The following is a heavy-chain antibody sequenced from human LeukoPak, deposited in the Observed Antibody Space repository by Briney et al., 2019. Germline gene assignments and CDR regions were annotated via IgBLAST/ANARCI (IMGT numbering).Heavy chain of an antibody. V-gene: IGHV3-64D*06. CDR2: ISSNGDNT. CDR1: GFTFSTYV. J-gene: IGHJ4*02. CDR3: VRGTGY. Sequence: GGSLRLSCSVPGFTFSTYVMHWVRQAPGRGLEYVSAISSNGDNTYYADSVKGRFTISRDNSKNTLYLQMSSLRADDTAVYYCVRGTGYWGQGTLVTVSS.